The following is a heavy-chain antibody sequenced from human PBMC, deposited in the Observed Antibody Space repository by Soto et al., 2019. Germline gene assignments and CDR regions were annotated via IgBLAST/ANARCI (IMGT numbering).Heavy chain of an antibody. CDR2: ISGSGGST. Sequence: LGGSLRLSCAASGFTFSSYAMSWVRQAPGKGLEWVSAISGSGGSTYYADSVKGRFTISRDNSKNTLYLQMNSLRAEDTAVYYCVIAGGTIFGVVILAFDYWGQGTLVTVSS. CDR1: GFTFSSYA. J-gene: IGHJ4*02. V-gene: IGHV3-23*01. CDR3: VIAGGTIFGVVILAFDY. D-gene: IGHD3-3*01.